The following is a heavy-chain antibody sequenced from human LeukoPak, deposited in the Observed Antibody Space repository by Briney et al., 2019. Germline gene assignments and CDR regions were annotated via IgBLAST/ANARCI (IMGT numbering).Heavy chain of an antibody. J-gene: IGHJ6*02. Sequence: GSLRLSCAASGFTFSSYAMSGVRQAPGKGLEGVSAIIGSGGSTYYADSVKGRFTISKDNSKNTLYLQMSSLRAEDTAVYYCAKDDDSGSYWSYYYYGMDVWGQGTTVTVSS. CDR1: GFTFSSYA. CDR3: AKDDDSGSYWSYYYYGMDV. V-gene: IGHV3-23*01. D-gene: IGHD1-26*01. CDR2: IIGSGGST.